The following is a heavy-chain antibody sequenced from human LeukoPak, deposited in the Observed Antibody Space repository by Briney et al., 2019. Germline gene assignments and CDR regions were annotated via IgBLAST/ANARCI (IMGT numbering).Heavy chain of an antibody. Sequence: PGGSLRLSCAASGFTFSSYWMSWVRQAPGKGLEWVANIKQDGSETYYVDSVKGRFTISRDNAKNSLYLQMNSLRAEDTAVYYCARRAWAAAGLDAFDIWGQGTMVTVSS. J-gene: IGHJ3*02. CDR1: GFTFSSYW. CDR3: ARRAWAAAGLDAFDI. D-gene: IGHD6-13*01. V-gene: IGHV3-7*03. CDR2: IKQDGSET.